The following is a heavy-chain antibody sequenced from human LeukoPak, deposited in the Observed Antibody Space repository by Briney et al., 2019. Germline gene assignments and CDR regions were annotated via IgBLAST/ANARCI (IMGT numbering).Heavy chain of an antibody. J-gene: IGHJ6*03. CDR1: VGSISSYY. D-gene: IGHD2-8*01. Sequence: SETLSLTCTVSVGSISSYYWSWIPEPAGEGREWIGHIYTSGSTNYNPSLKSRVTMSVDTSKNQFSLKLSSVTAADTAVYYCARGLDCTNGVCYANEGYYYYMDVGGKGTTVTVSS. CDR2: IYTSGST. V-gene: IGHV4-4*07. CDR3: ARGLDCTNGVCYANEGYYYYMDV.